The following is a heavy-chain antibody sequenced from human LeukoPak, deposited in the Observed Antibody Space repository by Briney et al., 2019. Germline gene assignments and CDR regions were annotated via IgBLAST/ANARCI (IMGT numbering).Heavy chain of an antibody. CDR3: ARSSDLTNFDY. CDR1: GGSISSYY. D-gene: IGHD1-1*01. Sequence: SETLSLTCTVSGGSISSYYWSWIRQPVGKGLEWIGRIYTSGSTDYNPSLKSRVTISVDTSKNQFSLKLSSVTAADTAVYYCARSSDLTNFDYWGQGTLVTVSS. CDR2: IYTSGST. V-gene: IGHV4-4*07. J-gene: IGHJ4*02.